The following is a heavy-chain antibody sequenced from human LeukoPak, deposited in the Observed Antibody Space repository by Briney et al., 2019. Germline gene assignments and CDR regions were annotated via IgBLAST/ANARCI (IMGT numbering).Heavy chain of an antibody. CDR1: GYSITSSSW. D-gene: IGHD3-10*01. CDR3: ARKENVYYYFDY. Sequence: SETLSLTCAVSGYSITSSSWWGWIRQPPGKGLEWIGYIYHSGTTYYNPPLQSRVTMSVDTSKNQFSLKLSSVTAVDTAVYYCARKENVYYYFDYWGQGTLVTVSS. CDR2: IYHSGTT. V-gene: IGHV4-28*01. J-gene: IGHJ4*02.